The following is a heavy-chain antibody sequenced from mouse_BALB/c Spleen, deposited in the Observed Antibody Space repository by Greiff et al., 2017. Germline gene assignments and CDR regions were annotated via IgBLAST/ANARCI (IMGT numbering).Heavy chain of an antibody. CDR2: INPYNGDT. J-gene: IGHJ4*01. CDR3: GRGGYGSSYDYAMDY. V-gene: IGHV1-37*01. D-gene: IGHD1-1*01. CDR1: GYSFTGYF. Sequence: VYVKQSGPELVKPGASVKISCKASGYSFTGYFMNWVKQSHGKSLEWIGRINPYNGDTFYNQKFKGKATLTVDKSSSTAHMELLSLTSEDSAVYYCGRGGYGSSYDYAMDYWGQGTSVTVSS.